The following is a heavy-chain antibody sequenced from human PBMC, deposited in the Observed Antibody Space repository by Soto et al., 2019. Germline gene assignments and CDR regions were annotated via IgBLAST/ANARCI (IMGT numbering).Heavy chain of an antibody. D-gene: IGHD1-26*01. CDR2: IIPIFGTA. CDR3: EIGKRGSYFDY. J-gene: IGHJ4*02. Sequence: SLKVYCKGSGGSFSRYAIGWVRQAPGKGLEWMGGIIPIFGTANYAQKFQGRVTITADESTSTAYMELSSLRSEDAAVYYCEIGKRGSYFDYWGQGTLVTVSS. V-gene: IGHV1-69*13. CDR1: GGSFSRYA.